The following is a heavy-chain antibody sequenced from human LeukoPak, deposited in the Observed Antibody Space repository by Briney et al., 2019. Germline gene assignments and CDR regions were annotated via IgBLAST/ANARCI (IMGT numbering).Heavy chain of an antibody. Sequence: GGSLRLSCAASGLTFGNYWMSWVRQAPGQGLEWVASIKEDGSEKFYVESLKGRFTISRDSGKNSLNLQMNSLRVEDTAVYFCARGVGRITSSWFDPWGQGTLVTVSS. CDR3: ARGVGRITSSWFDP. CDR1: GLTFGNYW. D-gene: IGHD3-10*01. V-gene: IGHV3-7*01. CDR2: IKEDGSEK. J-gene: IGHJ5*02.